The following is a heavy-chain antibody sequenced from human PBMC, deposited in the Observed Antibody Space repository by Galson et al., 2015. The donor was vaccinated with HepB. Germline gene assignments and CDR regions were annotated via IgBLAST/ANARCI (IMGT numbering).Heavy chain of an antibody. J-gene: IGHJ5*02. CDR1: GFSVSNNF. D-gene: IGHD4-11*01. V-gene: IGHV3-53*01. Sequence: SLRLSCAASGFSVSNNFMSWVRQAPGKGLEWVSVLYSGGKTNYADSMKGRFTISRDGSKNILYLQVNNLRVEDTAVYYCARKTVGWFDPWGQGTLATVSS. CDR2: LYSGGKT. CDR3: ARKTVGWFDP.